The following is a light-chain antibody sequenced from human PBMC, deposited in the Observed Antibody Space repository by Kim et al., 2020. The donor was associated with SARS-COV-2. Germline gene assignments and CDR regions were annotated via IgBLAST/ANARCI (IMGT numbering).Light chain of an antibody. V-gene: IGLV7-46*01. Sequence: QAVVTQEPSLTVSPGGTVTLTCGSSTGAVTSGHYPYWFQQKPGQAPRTLIYDTSKKHSWTPARFSGSLIGGKAALTLSGAQPEDEAEYYCLLSYSGTHVVFGGETQLTVL. CDR2: DTS. CDR3: LLSYSGTHVV. J-gene: IGLJ2*01. CDR1: TGAVTSGHY.